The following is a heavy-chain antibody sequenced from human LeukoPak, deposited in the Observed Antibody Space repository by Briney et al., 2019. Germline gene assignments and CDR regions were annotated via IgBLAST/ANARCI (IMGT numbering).Heavy chain of an antibody. CDR1: GGSISSSSYY. J-gene: IGHJ4*02. V-gene: IGHV4-39*07. Sequence: PSETLSLTCTVSGGSISSSSYYWGWIRQPPGKGLEWIGRIYTSGSTNYNPSLKSRVTMSVDTSKNQFSLKLSSVTAADTAVYYCARDRSGSYIFDYWGQGTLVTASS. CDR2: IYTSGST. CDR3: ARDRSGSYIFDY. D-gene: IGHD1-26*01.